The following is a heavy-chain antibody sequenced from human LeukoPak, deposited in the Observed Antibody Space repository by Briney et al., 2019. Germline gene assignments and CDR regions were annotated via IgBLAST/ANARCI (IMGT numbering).Heavy chain of an antibody. CDR2: ISGSGGST. V-gene: IGHV3-23*01. J-gene: IGHJ1*01. D-gene: IGHD3-16*01. CDR3: AKGPLTAAGYFQH. CDR1: GFTFSSSG. Sequence: GGSLRLSCAASGFTFSSSGMHWVRQAPGKGLEWVSGISGSGGSTYYADSVKGRFTISRDNSKNTLYLQMNSLRAEDTAVYYCAKGPLTAAGYFQHWGQGTLVTVSS.